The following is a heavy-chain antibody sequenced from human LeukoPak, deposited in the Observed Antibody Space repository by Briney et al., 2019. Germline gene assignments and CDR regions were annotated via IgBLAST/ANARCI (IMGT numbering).Heavy chain of an antibody. CDR2: INPNSGGT. D-gene: IGHD3-10*01. CDR3: SRTDGSGLYYYYSGMDF. Sequence: ASVKVSCKASGYTFAGYYIHWVRQAPGQGPEWMGWINPNSGGTNFAQKFQGRVTMTRDTSISTAYMELSRLRSDDTAVYYCSRTDGSGLYYYYSGMDFGGQGTTVTVSS. V-gene: IGHV1-2*02. J-gene: IGHJ6*02. CDR1: GYTFAGYY.